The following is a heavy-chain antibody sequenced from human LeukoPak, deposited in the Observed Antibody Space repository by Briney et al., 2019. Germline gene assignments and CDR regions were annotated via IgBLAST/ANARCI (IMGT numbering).Heavy chain of an antibody. V-gene: IGHV3-74*01. D-gene: IGHD2-15*01. J-gene: IGHJ2*01. CDR3: ARGDCSGGSCYPPRRYFDL. Sequence: GGSLRLSCAASGFTFSSYWMHWVRQAPGKGLVWVSRINSDGSSTSYADSVKGRFTISRDNAKNTLYLQMNSLRSEDTAVYYCARGDCSGGSCYPPRRYFDLWGRGTLVTVSS. CDR2: INSDGSST. CDR1: GFTFSSYW.